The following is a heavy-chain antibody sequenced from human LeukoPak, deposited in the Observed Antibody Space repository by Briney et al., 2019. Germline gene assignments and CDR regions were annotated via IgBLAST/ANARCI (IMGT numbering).Heavy chain of an antibody. CDR3: ARDLGTYYYYYMDV. D-gene: IGHD1-26*01. J-gene: IGHJ6*03. Sequence: ASVKVSCKASGYTFTGYYMHWVRQAPGQGLEWMGWINPNSGGTNYAQKFQGRVTMTRDTSISTAYMELSRLRSDDTAVYYCARDLGTYYYYYMDVWGKGTTVTVSS. CDR1: GYTFTGYY. CDR2: INPNSGGT. V-gene: IGHV1-2*02.